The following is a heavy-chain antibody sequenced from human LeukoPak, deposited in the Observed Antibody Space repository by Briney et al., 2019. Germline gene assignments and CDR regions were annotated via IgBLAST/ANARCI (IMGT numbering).Heavy chain of an antibody. CDR3: ASGGVGYCSGGSCYGGYYFDY. J-gene: IGHJ4*02. V-gene: IGHV4-38-2*02. CDR2: IYHSGST. CDR1: GYSISSGYY. D-gene: IGHD2-15*01. Sequence: SETLSLTCTISGYSISSGYYWGWIRQPPGKGLEWIGGIYHSGSTYYNPSLKSRVTISVDTSKNQFSLKLSSVTAADTAVYYCASGGVGYCSGGSCYGGYYFDYWGQGTLVTVSS.